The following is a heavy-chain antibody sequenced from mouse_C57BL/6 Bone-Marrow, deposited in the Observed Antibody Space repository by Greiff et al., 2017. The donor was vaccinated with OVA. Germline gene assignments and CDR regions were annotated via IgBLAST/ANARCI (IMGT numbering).Heavy chain of an antibody. V-gene: IGHV3-6*01. CDR3: ARNWGSYAMDY. J-gene: IGHJ4*01. Sequence: ESGPGLVKPSQSLSLTCSVTGYSITSGYYWHWIRQFPGNKLEWMGYISYDGSNNYNPSLKNRISITRDTSKNQFFLKLNSVTTEDTATYYCARNWGSYAMDYWGQGTSVTVSS. CDR1: GYSITSGYY. D-gene: IGHD4-1*01. CDR2: ISYDGSN.